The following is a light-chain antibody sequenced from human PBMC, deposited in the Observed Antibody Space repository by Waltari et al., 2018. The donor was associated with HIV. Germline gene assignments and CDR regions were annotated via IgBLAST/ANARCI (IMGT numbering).Light chain of an antibody. CDR1: TLAKQY. Sequence: SYALTQPPPVSVSPGQTARNTCPGDTLAKQYDDWYQQKPGQAPQLVMYQDIERRSGIPERFSGSSSGTAVTLTISRVQAADEADYYCQSIDSGGTFVFGTGTKVTVL. CDR2: QDI. J-gene: IGLJ1*01. V-gene: IGLV3-25*03. CDR3: QSIDSGGTFV.